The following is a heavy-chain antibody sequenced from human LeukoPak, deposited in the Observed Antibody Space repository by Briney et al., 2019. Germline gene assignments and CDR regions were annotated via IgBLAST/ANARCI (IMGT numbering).Heavy chain of an antibody. CDR3: ARRGPLITGTTKRFDP. Sequence: SETLSLTCTVSGGSISSYYWSWIRQPPGKGLEWIGEINHSGSTNYNPSLKSRVTISVDTSKNQFSLKLSSVTAADTAVYYCARRGPLITGTTKRFDPWGQGTLVTVSS. CDR1: GGSISSYY. V-gene: IGHV4-34*01. D-gene: IGHD1-7*01. J-gene: IGHJ5*02. CDR2: INHSGST.